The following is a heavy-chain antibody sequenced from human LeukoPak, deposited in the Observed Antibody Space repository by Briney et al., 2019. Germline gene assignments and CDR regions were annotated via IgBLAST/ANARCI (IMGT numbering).Heavy chain of an antibody. Sequence: GASVKVSCKASGYTFTSYGINWERQAPGQGLEWMGEIIPMFGTATYAQKFQGRVTITADESTSTAYIELSSLRSEDTAVYYCARGPYGSGNYLHYFDYWGQGTPVTVSS. CDR2: IIPMFGTA. CDR3: ARGPYGSGNYLHYFDY. V-gene: IGHV1-69*13. CDR1: GYTFTSYG. D-gene: IGHD3-10*01. J-gene: IGHJ4*02.